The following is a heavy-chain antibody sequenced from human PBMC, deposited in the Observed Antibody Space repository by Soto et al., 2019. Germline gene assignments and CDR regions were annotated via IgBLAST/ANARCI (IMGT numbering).Heavy chain of an antibody. CDR3: VQSRCGGDGLQSYSSHSYYGLDV. CDR2: IYWDDDK. CDR1: GLSLSTTGVG. V-gene: IGHV2-5*02. D-gene: IGHD2-21*02. J-gene: IGHJ6*02. Sequence: QITLKESGPTLVKPTQTLTLTCTFSGLSLSTTGVGVGWIRQPPGKALEWLALIYWDDDKRYSPSLKSRLTIPKDTSKNQVVLTMTNRDPVDTATYYCVQSRCGGDGLQSYSSHSYYGLDVWGQGPTVTVSS.